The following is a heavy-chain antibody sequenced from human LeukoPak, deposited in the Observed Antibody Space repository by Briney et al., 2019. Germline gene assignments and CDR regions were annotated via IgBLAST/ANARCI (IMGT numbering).Heavy chain of an antibody. J-gene: IGHJ5*02. V-gene: IGHV1-2*02. D-gene: IGHD2-2*01. CDR2: INPKTGGT. CDR3: ARDGCTSTSCYGWFVP. CDR1: GYSFTGYS. Sequence: ASVKVSCKASGYSFTGYSMHWVRQAPGQGLEWLGWINPKTGGTTYAQKFQGRVTMTRDTSISTAYMELSSLRYDDTAVYYCARDGCTSTSCYGWFVPWGQGTLVTVSS.